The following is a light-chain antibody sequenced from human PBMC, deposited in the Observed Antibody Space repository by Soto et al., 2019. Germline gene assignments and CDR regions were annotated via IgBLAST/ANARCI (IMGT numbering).Light chain of an antibody. Sequence: ELVRTQSPGTRSLSPGEPATLSCRASQSVSSNYVAWFHKKPGQAPRLLIYGASSRATGVPDRFSASGSGTDFNLTISRLETEDFAVYYCQQYGRSTFTFGPGTKVDIK. V-gene: IGKV3-20*01. J-gene: IGKJ3*01. CDR2: GAS. CDR3: QQYGRSTFT. CDR1: QSVSSNY.